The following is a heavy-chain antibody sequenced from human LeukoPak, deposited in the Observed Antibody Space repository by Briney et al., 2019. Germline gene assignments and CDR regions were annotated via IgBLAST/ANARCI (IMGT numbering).Heavy chain of an antibody. CDR3: ARDAFFWAFDY. CDR1: GFTFSSYW. D-gene: IGHD3-3*01. V-gene: IGHV3-7*03. Sequence: GGSLRLSCAASGFTFSSYWMNWVRQAPGKGLEWVANIKQDGNEKYYVDSVKGRFTISRDNAKNSLYLQMNSLRAEDTAIYYCARDAFFWAFDYWGQGTLVTVSS. CDR2: IKQDGNEK. J-gene: IGHJ4*02.